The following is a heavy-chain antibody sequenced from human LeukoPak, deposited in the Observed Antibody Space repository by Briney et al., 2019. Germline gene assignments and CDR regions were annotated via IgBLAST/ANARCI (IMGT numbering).Heavy chain of an antibody. V-gene: IGHV6-1*01. D-gene: IGHD6-25*01. CDR2: TYYTSKWNT. CDR3: ARGRASAFDV. CDR1: GDSVSSNSAV. Sequence: TLSLTCAISGDSVSSNSAVWNWIRQSPSRGLEWLGRTYYTSKWNTDYAVSVKSRIVVNPDTSKNQFSLQLNSVTSEDTAVYYCARGRASAFDVWGQGTMVTVSS. J-gene: IGHJ3*01.